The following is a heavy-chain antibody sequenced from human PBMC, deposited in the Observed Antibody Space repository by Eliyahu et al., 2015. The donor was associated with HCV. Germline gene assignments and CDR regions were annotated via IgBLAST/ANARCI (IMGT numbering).Heavy chain of an antibody. CDR1: GFXVGRYW. CDR2: LNQDGSEK. V-gene: IGHV3-7*03. J-gene: IGHJ5*02. CDR3: ARDRAYGTGWFGSDNWFDP. Sequence: VQVVESGGGLVQPGGSLRXSCAVSGFXVGRYWMGWVRQAPGKGRGGVANLNQDGSEKNYIDSVKGRFTISRDNAKNSLYLQVNSLRPEDTAVYYCARDRAYGTGWFGSDNWFDPWGQGTLVTVSS. D-gene: IGHD6-19*01.